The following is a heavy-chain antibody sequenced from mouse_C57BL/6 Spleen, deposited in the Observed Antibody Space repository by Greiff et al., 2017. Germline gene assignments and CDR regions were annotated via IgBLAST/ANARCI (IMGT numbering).Heavy chain of an antibody. CDR2: ISSGSSTI. CDR3: ARPYKGDAMDY. Sequence: EVHLVESGRGLVKPGGSLKLSCAASGFTFSDYGMHWVRQAPEKGLEWVAYISSGSSTIYYADTVKGRFTISRDNAKNTLFLQMTSLRSEDTAMYYCARPYKGDAMDYWGQGTSVTVSS. V-gene: IGHV5-17*01. J-gene: IGHJ4*01. CDR1: GFTFSDYG. D-gene: IGHD1-3*01.